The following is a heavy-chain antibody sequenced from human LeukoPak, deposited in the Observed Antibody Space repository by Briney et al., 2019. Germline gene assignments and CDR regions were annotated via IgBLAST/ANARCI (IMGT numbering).Heavy chain of an antibody. Sequence: SSETLSLTCTVSGGSISSSTYYWSWIRQPAGKGLEWIGRIYISGSTNYNPSLKSRVTMSVDTSKNQFSLKLSSVTAADTAVYYCARDRGTWNDDGFDYWGQGTLVTVPS. CDR2: IYISGST. CDR3: ARDRGTWNDDGFDY. V-gene: IGHV4-61*02. J-gene: IGHJ4*02. CDR1: GGSISSSTYY. D-gene: IGHD1-1*01.